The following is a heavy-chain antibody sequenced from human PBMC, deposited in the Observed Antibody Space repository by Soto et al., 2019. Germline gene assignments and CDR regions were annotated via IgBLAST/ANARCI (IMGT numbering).Heavy chain of an antibody. J-gene: IGHJ4*02. Sequence: QVQLVQSGAEVKKPGASVKVSCKTSGYTFTGYYIYWVRQAPGQGLEWMGWINPHSGGTDSSQKFQGRVTMTRDTSISTGYMELSRLRSDDTAVYYCAGTSCSSTTCPTTYWGQGTLVTVSS. V-gene: IGHV1-2*02. CDR1: GYTFTGYY. D-gene: IGHD2-2*01. CDR3: AGTSCSSTTCPTTY. CDR2: INPHSGGT.